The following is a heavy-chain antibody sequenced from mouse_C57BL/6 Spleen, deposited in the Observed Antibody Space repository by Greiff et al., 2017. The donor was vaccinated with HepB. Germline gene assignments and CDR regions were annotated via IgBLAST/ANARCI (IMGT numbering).Heavy chain of an antibody. CDR2: IYPGDGDT. D-gene: IGHD2-1*01. V-gene: IGHV1-80*01. J-gene: IGHJ4*01. CDR3: ARFGNPYAMDY. CDR1: GYAFSSYW. Sequence: VQLVESGAELVKPGASVKISCKASGYAFSSYWMNWVKQRPGKGLEWIGQIYPGDGDTNYNGKFKGKATLTADKSSSTAYMQLSSLTSEDSAVYFCARFGNPYAMDYWGQGTSVTVSS.